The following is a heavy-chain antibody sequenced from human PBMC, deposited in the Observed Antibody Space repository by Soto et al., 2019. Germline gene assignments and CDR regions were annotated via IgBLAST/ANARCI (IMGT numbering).Heavy chain of an antibody. J-gene: IGHJ1*01. Sequence: SETLSLTCTASGDSIRSSSHYWAWIRQPPGKGLEWIGGFYYTGSPYYNPSLKSRVTISIDTSKNQFCLKLSSVTAADTAVYYCASSDSHYYDGLTGYSRTEYFMHWGQGTLVTVSS. V-gene: IGHV4-39*07. CDR3: ASSDSHYYDGLTGYSRTEYFMH. CDR1: GDSIRSSSHY. D-gene: IGHD3-9*01. CDR2: FYYTGSP.